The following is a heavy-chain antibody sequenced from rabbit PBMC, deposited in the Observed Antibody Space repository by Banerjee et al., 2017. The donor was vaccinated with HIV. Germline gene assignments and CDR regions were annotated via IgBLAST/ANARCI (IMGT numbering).Heavy chain of an antibody. CDR3: GRDRDGDAGYGSLAL. J-gene: IGHJ6*01. V-gene: IGHV1S43*01. Sequence: QEQLVESGGGLVQPGGSLKLSCKASGFDFSSYYYMCWVRQAPGKGLEWIACIGTNSGITWYASWVNGRFTISRSTSLNTVTLQMTSLTAADTATYFCGRDRDGDAGYGSLALWGPGTLVTVS. CDR2: IGTNSGIT. CDR1: GFDFSSYYY. D-gene: IGHD6-1*01.